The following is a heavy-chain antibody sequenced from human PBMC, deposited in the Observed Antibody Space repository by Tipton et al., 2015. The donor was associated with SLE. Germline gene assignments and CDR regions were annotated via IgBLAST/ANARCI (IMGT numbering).Heavy chain of an antibody. CDR3: ARDPSSDSY. J-gene: IGHJ4*02. V-gene: IGHV3-9*01. CDR2: ISWNSGSI. Sequence: SLRLSCAASGFTFSSYAMHWVRQAPGKGLGWVSGISWNSGSIGYADSVKGRFTISRDNAKNSLYLQMNSLRAEDTAVYYCARDPSSDSYWGQGTLVTVSS. CDR1: GFTFSSYA.